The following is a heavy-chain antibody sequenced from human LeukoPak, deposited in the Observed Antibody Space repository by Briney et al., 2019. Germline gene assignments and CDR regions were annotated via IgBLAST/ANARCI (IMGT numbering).Heavy chain of an antibody. J-gene: IGHJ4*02. CDR1: GFTFSTYW. CDR2: INQDASEI. CDR3: ATDRDNSDWQKRFDS. V-gene: IGHV3-7*01. D-gene: IGHD2-21*02. Sequence: GGSLRLSCAASGFTFSTYWMNWYRQAPGKGLEWVGNINQDASEINYVDSVRGRFTISRDNAKNSPHLQMNSLRAEDTAVYYCATDRDNSDWQKRFDSWGQGTLVTVSS.